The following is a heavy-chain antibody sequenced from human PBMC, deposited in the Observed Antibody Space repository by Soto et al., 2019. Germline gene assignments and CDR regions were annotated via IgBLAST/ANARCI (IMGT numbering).Heavy chain of an antibody. CDR1: GFTFSSFG. J-gene: IGHJ5*02. V-gene: IGHV3-30*18. Sequence: GGSLRLSCAASGFTFSSFGMHLVRQSPGRGLEWVALISYDGGNKYYADSVKGRFTISRDNPKNTLYLQMNSLRADDTAVYFCAKNYYDRVGDYWVDHWGQGILVTF. D-gene: IGHD3-22*01. CDR3: AKNYYDRVGDYWVDH. CDR2: ISYDGGNK.